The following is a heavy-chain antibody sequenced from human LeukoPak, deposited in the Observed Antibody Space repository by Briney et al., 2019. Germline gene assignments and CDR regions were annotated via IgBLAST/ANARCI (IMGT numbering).Heavy chain of an antibody. CDR2: INPSGGST. V-gene: IGHV1-46*01. D-gene: IGHD1-7*01. CDR3: ARNYWNYDY. CDR1: GYTFTSYY. Sequence: GASVKVSCKASGYTFTSYYMHWVRQAPGQGLEWMGIINPSGGSTSYAQKFQGRVTMNRDTSTSTAYMELSSLTSEDTAVYYCARNYWNYDYWGQGTLVTVSS. J-gene: IGHJ4*02.